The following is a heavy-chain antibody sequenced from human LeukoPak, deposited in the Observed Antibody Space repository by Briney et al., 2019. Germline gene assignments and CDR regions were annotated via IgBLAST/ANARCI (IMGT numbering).Heavy chain of an antibody. Sequence: PSETPSLTCTVSGDSISSGDYYWSWIRQPAGKGLVWIGRISSSGSTNYNPSLKSRVTISVDTSKNQFSLKLSSVTAADTAVYFCARGGGADGYNPSAFDYWGQGTLVTVSS. CDR2: ISSSGST. V-gene: IGHV4-61*02. CDR1: GDSISSGDYY. J-gene: IGHJ4*02. D-gene: IGHD5-24*01. CDR3: ARGGGADGYNPSAFDY.